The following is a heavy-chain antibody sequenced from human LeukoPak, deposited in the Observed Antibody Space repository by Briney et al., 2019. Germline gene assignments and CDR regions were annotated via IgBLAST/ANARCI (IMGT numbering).Heavy chain of an antibody. Sequence: SETLSLTCTVSGGSISSTSYYWGWIRQPPGKGLEWIGSVYYSWNTYYNPSLKSRVTISVDKSKNQFSLKLSSVTAADTAVYYCARTEAFCSDTSCSNWFDPWGQGTLVTVSS. D-gene: IGHD2-2*01. CDR3: ARTEAFCSDTSCSNWFDP. V-gene: IGHV4-39*07. J-gene: IGHJ5*02. CDR1: GGSISSTSYY. CDR2: VYYSWNT.